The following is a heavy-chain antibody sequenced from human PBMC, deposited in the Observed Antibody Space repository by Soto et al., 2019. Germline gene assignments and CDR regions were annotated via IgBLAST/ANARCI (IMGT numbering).Heavy chain of an antibody. V-gene: IGHV4-34*01. J-gene: IGHJ3*02. CDR3: TSKFGQLLADAFDI. CDR2: IYHSGST. Sequence: PSETLSLTCSVYDGSFSDFYWTWIRQRPGKGLEWIGEIYHSGSTIYNPSLQSRVTLSVDKSKNEFSLKMGSVTAADAAVYYCTSKFGQLLADAFDIWGQGTMVTVSS. D-gene: IGHD3-10*01. CDR1: DGSFSDFY.